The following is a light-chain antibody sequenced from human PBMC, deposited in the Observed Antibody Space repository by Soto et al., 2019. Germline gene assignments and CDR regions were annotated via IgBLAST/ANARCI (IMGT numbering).Light chain of an antibody. CDR1: SSNIGADYD. CDR3: QSYDSSLSGVV. Sequence: QSVLTQPPSVSGAPGQRVTISCTGSSSNIGADYDVHWYQHLSGTAPKLLIYANNIRPSGVPDRFSGSKSGTSASLAITGLQADDETDYYCQSYDSSLSGVVFGGGTKLPVL. CDR2: ANN. V-gene: IGLV1-40*01. J-gene: IGLJ2*01.